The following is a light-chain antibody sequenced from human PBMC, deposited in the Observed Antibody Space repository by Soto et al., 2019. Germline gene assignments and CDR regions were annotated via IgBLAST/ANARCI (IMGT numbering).Light chain of an antibody. V-gene: IGLV2-14*03. J-gene: IGLJ1*01. CDR3: SSYTRSNTYV. CDR1: STNVGAYNY. CDR2: DVT. Sequence: QSALTQPASVSGSPGQSIAISCTGTSTNVGAYNYVSWYQQHPGKAPKLMIYDVTNRPSGVSDRFSGSKSGNTASLTISGLQAEDEGDYYCSSYTRSNTYVFGTGTKVTVL.